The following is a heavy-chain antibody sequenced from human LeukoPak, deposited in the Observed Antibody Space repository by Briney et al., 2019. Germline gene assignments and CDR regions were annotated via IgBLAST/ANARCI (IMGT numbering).Heavy chain of an antibody. D-gene: IGHD5-18*01. Sequence: GGSLRLSCAASGFTFSSYSMNWVRQAPGKGLEWVSSISSSSSYIYYADSVKGRFTISRDNAKNSLYLQMNSLRADDTAVYYCARVLRVWAMDTALDYWGQGTLVTVSS. CDR1: GFTFSSYS. CDR3: ARVLRVWAMDTALDY. V-gene: IGHV3-21*01. J-gene: IGHJ4*02. CDR2: ISSSSSYI.